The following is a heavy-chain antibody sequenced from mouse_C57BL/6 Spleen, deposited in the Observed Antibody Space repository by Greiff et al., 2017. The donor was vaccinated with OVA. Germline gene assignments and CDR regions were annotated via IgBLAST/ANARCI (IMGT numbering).Heavy chain of an antibody. CDR1: GYTFTSYG. D-gene: IGHD3-2*02. V-gene: IGHV1-81*01. CDR3: ASRDSSGYAVFAY. Sequence: VKVVESGAELARPGASVKLSCKASGYTFTSYGISWVKQRTGQGLEWIGEIYPRRGNTYYNEKFKGKATLTADKSSSTAYMELRSLTSEDSAVYFCASRDSSGYAVFAYWGQGTLVTVSA. CDR2: IYPRRGNT. J-gene: IGHJ3*01.